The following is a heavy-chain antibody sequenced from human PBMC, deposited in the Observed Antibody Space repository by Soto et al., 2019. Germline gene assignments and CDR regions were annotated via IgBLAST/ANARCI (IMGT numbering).Heavy chain of an antibody. J-gene: IGHJ4*02. CDR2: ISSDGSST. D-gene: IGHD3-10*01. CDR1: GFTFSSYW. CDR3: ARGSGWPY. Sequence: PGGSLRLSCAASGFTFSSYWMHWVRQAPGKGLVWVSVISSDGSSTDYADSVKGRFTISRDNAKNTLYLQLNSLRAEDTAVYYCARGSGWPYWGRGTLVTVSS. V-gene: IGHV3-74*01.